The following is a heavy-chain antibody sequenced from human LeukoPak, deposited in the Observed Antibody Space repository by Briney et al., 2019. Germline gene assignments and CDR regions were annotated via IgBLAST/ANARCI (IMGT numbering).Heavy chain of an antibody. CDR2: IKSKTDGGTT. Sequence: GGSLRLSCAASGFTFSNAWMSWVRQTPGKGLEWAGRIKSKTDGGTTDYAAPVKGRFTISRDDSKNTLYLQMNSLKTEDTAVYYCATADSSGWWRGYWGQGTLVTVSS. CDR1: GFTFSNAW. J-gene: IGHJ4*02. CDR3: ATADSSGWWRGY. V-gene: IGHV3-15*01. D-gene: IGHD6-19*01.